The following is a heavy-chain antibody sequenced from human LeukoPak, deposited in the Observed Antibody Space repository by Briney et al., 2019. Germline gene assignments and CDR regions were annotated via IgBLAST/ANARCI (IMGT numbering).Heavy chain of an antibody. CDR1: GFTFSNAW. D-gene: IGHD4-17*01. J-gene: IGHJ4*02. Sequence: GGSLRLSCAASGFTFSNAWMSWVRQAPGKGLEWVGHIKSKTDGGTTDYAAPVKGRFTISRDDSKNTLYLQMNSLKTEDTAVYYCAAQGGSGDLRYWGQGTLVTVSS. CDR3: AAQGGSGDLRY. V-gene: IGHV3-15*01. CDR2: IKSKTDGGTT.